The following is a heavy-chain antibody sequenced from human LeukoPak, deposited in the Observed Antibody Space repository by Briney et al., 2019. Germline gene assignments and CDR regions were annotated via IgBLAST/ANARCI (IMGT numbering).Heavy chain of an antibody. CDR3: ATERSSGWYVFYYGMDV. CDR1: GFTFSSYA. CDR2: ISYDGSNE. J-gene: IGHJ6*02. V-gene: IGHV3-30-3*01. D-gene: IGHD6-19*01. Sequence: GRSLRLSCAASGFTFSSYAMHWVRQAPGKGLEWVAVISYDGSNEYYADSVKGRFTISRDNSKNTLYLQMNSLRAEDTAVYYCATERSSGWYVFYYGMDVWGQGTTVTVSS.